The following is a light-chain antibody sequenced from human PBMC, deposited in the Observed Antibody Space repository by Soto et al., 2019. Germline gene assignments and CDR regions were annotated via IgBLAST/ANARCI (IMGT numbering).Light chain of an antibody. CDR1: QSVSSS. Sequence: EIVLTQSPATMSLSPGERASLSCRASQSVSSSLAWHPQKTGKAPRLLIYDESNRATGIPARFIGSGSGTDFTLTISRLEPEDFAVYYCQQRSNWTFGQGTKVDI. CDR2: DES. V-gene: IGKV3-11*01. CDR3: QQRSNWT. J-gene: IGKJ1*01.